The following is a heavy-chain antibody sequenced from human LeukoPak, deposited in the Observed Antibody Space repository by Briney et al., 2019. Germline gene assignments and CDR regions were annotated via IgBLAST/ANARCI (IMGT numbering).Heavy chain of an antibody. Sequence: ASVKVSCKASGGTFSSYAISWVRQAPGQGLEWMGRIIPILGIANYAQKFQGRVTITADKSTSTAYMELSSLRSEDTAVYYCARGKGGDGFPNWFDPWGQGTLVTVSS. CDR2: IIPILGIA. J-gene: IGHJ5*02. V-gene: IGHV1-69*04. D-gene: IGHD2-21*02. CDR1: GGTFSSYA. CDR3: ARGKGGDGFPNWFDP.